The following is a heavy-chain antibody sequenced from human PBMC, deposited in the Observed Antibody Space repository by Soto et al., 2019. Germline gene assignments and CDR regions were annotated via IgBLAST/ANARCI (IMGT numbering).Heavy chain of an antibody. CDR3: ARAGSSWYWKTTSFDD. CDR1: GYTFTSYG. D-gene: IGHD6-13*01. J-gene: IGHJ4*02. V-gene: IGHV1-18*01. CDR2: IRAYNGNT. Sequence: QVQLVQSGAEVKKPAASVKVSCKASGYTFTSYGISWVRQDPGQGREWMGWIRAYNGNTNYGQKLQRRVTMTTDTSTSAAYMELRRMRSDETAVYYCARAGSSWYWKTTSFDDWGQATLVTVSS.